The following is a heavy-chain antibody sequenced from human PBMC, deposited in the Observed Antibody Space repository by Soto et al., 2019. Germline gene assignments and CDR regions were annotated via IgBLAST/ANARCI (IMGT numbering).Heavy chain of an antibody. CDR2: ISSSGSTI. CDR1: GFTFSDYY. Sequence: GGSLRLSCAASGFTFSDYYMSWIRQAPGKGLEWVSYISSSGSTIYYADSVKGRFTISRDNAKNSLYLQMNSLRAEDTAVYYFARGNYDFWSGPDYYYYGMDVWGQGTTVTVSS. V-gene: IGHV3-11*01. J-gene: IGHJ6*02. CDR3: ARGNYDFWSGPDYYYYGMDV. D-gene: IGHD3-3*01.